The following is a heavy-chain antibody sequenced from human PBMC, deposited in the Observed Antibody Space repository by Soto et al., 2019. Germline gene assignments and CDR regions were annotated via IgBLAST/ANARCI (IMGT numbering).Heavy chain of an antibody. D-gene: IGHD2-21*01. Sequence: RRLSCAASGFTFGSYWMSWVRQAPGKGLEWVANIKQDGSEKYYVDSVKGRFTISRDNAKNSLYLQMNGLRAEDTAVYYCARDLGRLGPLYWGQGTLVTVSS. CDR2: IKQDGSEK. V-gene: IGHV3-7*01. CDR1: GFTFGSYW. CDR3: ARDLGRLGPLY. J-gene: IGHJ4*02.